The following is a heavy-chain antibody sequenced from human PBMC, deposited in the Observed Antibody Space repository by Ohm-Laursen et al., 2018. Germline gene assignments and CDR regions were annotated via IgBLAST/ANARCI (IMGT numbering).Heavy chain of an antibody. Sequence: GTLSLTCGVYGGSFSGYYWSWFRLPPGKGLEWIGYIYYSGSTYYNPSLKSRVTISVDTSKNQFSLKLSSVTAADTAVYYCARWPSGSLRGFDYWGQGTLVTVSS. D-gene: IGHD1-26*01. V-gene: IGHV4-59*01. CDR1: GGSFSGYY. CDR3: ARWPSGSLRGFDY. J-gene: IGHJ4*02. CDR2: IYYSGST.